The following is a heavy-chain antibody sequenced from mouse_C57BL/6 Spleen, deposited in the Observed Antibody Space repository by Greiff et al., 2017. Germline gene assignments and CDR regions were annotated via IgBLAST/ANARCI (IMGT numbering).Heavy chain of an antibody. Sequence: EVQLQQSGPGLVKPSQSLSLTCSVTGYSITSGYYWNWIRQFPGNKLEWMGYISYDGSNNYNPSLKNRISITRDTSKNQFFLKLNSVTTEDTATYDCALGYYGSSPYWYFDVWGTGTTVTVSS. CDR2: ISYDGSN. J-gene: IGHJ1*03. CDR3: ALGYYGSSPYWYFDV. V-gene: IGHV3-6*01. CDR1: GYSITSGYY. D-gene: IGHD1-1*01.